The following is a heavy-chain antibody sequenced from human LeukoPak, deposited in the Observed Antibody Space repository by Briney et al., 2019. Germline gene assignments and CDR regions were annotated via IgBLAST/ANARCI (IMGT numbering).Heavy chain of an antibody. CDR3: ARDPSAAAGTGLHWFDP. V-gene: IGHV4-34*01. CDR2: IYHSGST. Sequence: SETLSLTCAVYGGSFSNYYWSWIRQPPGKGLEWIGEIYHSGSTNYNPSLKSRVTISVDKSKNQFSLKLSSVTAADTAVYYCARDPSAAAGTGLHWFDPWGQGTLVTVSS. D-gene: IGHD6-13*01. J-gene: IGHJ5*02. CDR1: GGSFSNYY.